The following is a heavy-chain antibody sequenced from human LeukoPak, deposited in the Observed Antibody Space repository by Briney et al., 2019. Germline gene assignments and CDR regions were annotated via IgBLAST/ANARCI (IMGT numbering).Heavy chain of an antibody. CDR1: GGSISSYY. V-gene: IGHV4-59*01. CDR2: IYYSGST. J-gene: IGHJ4*02. CDR3: AKESSSWYVRVADY. D-gene: IGHD6-13*01. Sequence: SETLSLTCTVSGGSISSYYWSWIRQPPGKGLEWIGYIYYSGSTNYNPSLKSRVTMSVDTSKKQFSLRLSSVTAADTAVYYCAKESSSWYVRVADYWGQGTLVTVSS.